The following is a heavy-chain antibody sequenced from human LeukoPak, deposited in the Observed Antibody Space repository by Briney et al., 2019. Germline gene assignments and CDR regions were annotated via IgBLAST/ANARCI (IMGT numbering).Heavy chain of an antibody. CDR2: IYHSGST. D-gene: IGHD4-11*01. V-gene: IGHV4-38-2*02. CDR1: GYSISSGYY. J-gene: IGHJ6*03. CDR3: ARPTVTTRYMDV. Sequence: SETLSLTCTVSGYSISSGYYWGWIRQPPGKGLEWIGNIYHSGSTYYNPSLKSRVTISVDTSKDQFSLKLSSVTAADTAVYYCARPTVTTRYMDVWGKGTTVTVSS.